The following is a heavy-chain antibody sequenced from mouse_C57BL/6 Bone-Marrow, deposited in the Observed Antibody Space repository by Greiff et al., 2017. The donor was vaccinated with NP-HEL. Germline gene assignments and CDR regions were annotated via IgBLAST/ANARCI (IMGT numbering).Heavy chain of an antibody. D-gene: IGHD1-1*01. J-gene: IGHJ1*03. CDR2: INSDGGST. Sequence: EVTLMESGGGLVQPGESLKLSCESNEYEFPSHDMSWVRKTPEKRLELVAAINSDGGSTYYPDTMERRFIISRDNTKKTLYLQMSSLRSEDTALYYCARHHYYGSRDWYFDVWGTGTTVTVSS. V-gene: IGHV5-2*01. CDR3: ARHHYYGSRDWYFDV. CDR1: EYEFPSHD.